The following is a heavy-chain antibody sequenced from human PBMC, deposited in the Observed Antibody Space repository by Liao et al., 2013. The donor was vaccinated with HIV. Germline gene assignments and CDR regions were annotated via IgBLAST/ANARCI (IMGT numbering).Heavy chain of an antibody. CDR1: GGSISSDDYY. CDR2: IYYSGSA. J-gene: IGHJ4*02. D-gene: IGHD3-9*01. V-gene: IGHV4-30-4*08. CDR3: ARGVYDVLTGYHGGDF. Sequence: QVQLQESGPGLVKPSQTLSLTCTVSGGSISSDDYYWTWIRQPPGKGLEYIGYIYYSGSAYYNPSLQSRVTISVDTSKNHFSLKLSSVTAADTAVYYCARGVYDVLTGYHGGDFWGQGTLVTVSS.